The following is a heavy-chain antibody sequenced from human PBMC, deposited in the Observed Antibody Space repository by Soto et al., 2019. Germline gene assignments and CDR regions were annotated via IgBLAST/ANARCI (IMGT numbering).Heavy chain of an antibody. Sequence: SETLSLTCTVSGGSISSGGYYWSWIRQHPGKGLEWIGYIYYSGSTYYNPSLKSRVTISVDTSKNQFSLKLSSVTAADTAVYYRARAPDYSSSSPYYFDYWGQGTLVTVSS. CDR2: IYYSGST. D-gene: IGHD6-6*01. J-gene: IGHJ4*02. CDR1: GGSISSGGYY. CDR3: ARAPDYSSSSPYYFDY. V-gene: IGHV4-31*03.